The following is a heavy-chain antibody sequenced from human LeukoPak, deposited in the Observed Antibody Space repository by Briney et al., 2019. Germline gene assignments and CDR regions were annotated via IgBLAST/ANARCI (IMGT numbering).Heavy chain of an antibody. J-gene: IGHJ4*02. D-gene: IGHD6-19*01. V-gene: IGHV3-23*01. Sequence: GGSLRLSCAASGITFSSHAMTWVRQAPGKGLEWVAAIRGNGATTDYADSVKSRFTISRDNSKSTLYLQMNSLRAEDTAVYYCAKAYHDSGCLIDYWGQGTLVTVSS. CDR2: IRGNGATT. CDR1: GITFSSHA. CDR3: AKAYHDSGCLIDY.